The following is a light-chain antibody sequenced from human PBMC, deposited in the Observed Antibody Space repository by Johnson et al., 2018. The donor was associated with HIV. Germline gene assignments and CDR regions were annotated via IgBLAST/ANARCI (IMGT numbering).Light chain of an antibody. J-gene: IGLJ1*01. CDR2: EHS. Sequence: HSVLTQPPSVSAAPGQKVTISCSGSSSNIGNNYVSWYQQLPRAAPKLLIYEHSKRPSGIPDRFSGYKSGTSATLDITGLKTGDTSDYYWGTCDTSLSAHFVYGSGTKITVL. CDR3: GTCDTSLSAHFV. V-gene: IGLV1-51*02. CDR1: SSNIGNNY.